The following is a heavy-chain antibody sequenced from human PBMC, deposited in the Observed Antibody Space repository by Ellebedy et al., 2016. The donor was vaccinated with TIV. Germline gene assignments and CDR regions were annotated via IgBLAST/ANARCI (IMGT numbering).Heavy chain of an antibody. CDR3: ARDPVGVEPAFDV. V-gene: IGHV3-23*01. Sequence: PGGSLRLSCAASGLTFSSYALSWVRQAPGKGLEWVSSITESGGNTYYADSVKGRFTISRDNSKDTLFLQMNSLRAEDTAIYFWARDPVGVEPAFDVWGQGTMVTVSS. CDR1: GLTFSSYA. D-gene: IGHD4-23*01. CDR2: ITESGGNT. J-gene: IGHJ3*01.